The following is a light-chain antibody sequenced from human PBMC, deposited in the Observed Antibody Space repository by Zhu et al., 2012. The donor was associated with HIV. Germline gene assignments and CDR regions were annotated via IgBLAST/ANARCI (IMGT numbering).Light chain of an antibody. Sequence: DIQLTQSPSLLSASVGDRITVSCRASQNIGKYLGWYQQKSGEAPKLLIYAASTLESDVPSRFSGSGSETDFTLTISSLHPEDFATYYCQQLNTYALTFGGGTKVEI. V-gene: IGKV1-9*01. CDR2: AAS. J-gene: IGKJ4*01. CDR1: QNIGKY. CDR3: QQLNTYALT.